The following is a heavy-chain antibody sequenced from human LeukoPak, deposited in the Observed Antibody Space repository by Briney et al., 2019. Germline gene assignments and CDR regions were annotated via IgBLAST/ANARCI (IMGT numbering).Heavy chain of an antibody. CDR1: GFTVSSNY. J-gene: IGHJ4*02. V-gene: IGHV3-53*01. Sequence: GGSLRLSCAASGFTVSSNYMNWVRQAPGKGLEWVSVIYSGGSTYYADSVKGRFTISRDNSKNTLYLQMNSLRAEDTAVYYCARALYYYDSSGYYYFDYWGQGTLVTVSS. CDR2: IYSGGST. D-gene: IGHD3-22*01. CDR3: ARALYYYDSSGYYYFDY.